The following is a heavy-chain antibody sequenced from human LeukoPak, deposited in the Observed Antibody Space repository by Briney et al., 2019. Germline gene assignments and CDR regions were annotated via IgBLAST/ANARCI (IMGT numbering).Heavy chain of an antibody. D-gene: IGHD1-26*01. CDR1: GYTFTSYA. Sequence: ASVKVSCKASGYTFTSYAMNWVRQAPGQGLEWIGWINTNTGNPTYAQGFTGRFVFSLDTSVSTAYLQISSLKAEDTAVYYCARDIPRRKVGARAYYYYGMDVWGQGTTVTASS. CDR2: INTNTGNP. V-gene: IGHV7-4-1*02. CDR3: ARDIPRRKVGARAYYYYGMDV. J-gene: IGHJ6*02.